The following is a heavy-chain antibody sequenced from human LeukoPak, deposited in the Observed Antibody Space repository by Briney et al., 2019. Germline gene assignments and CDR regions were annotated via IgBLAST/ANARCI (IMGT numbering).Heavy chain of an antibody. D-gene: IGHD2-2*01. CDR2: ISGSDSTT. V-gene: IGHV3-23*01. Sequence: GGSLRLSCAASGFTFSNYAMSWVRQGPGKGLEWVSGISGSDSTTYYADSVKGRFTISRDNSKNTLFLQMNSLRAEDTAIYYCAKDMGYCSSATCYGLDYWGQGTLVTVSS. CDR1: GFTFSNYA. J-gene: IGHJ4*02. CDR3: AKDMGYCSSATCYGLDY.